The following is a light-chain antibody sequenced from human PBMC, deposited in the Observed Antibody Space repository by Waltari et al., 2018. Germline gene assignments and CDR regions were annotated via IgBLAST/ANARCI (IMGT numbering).Light chain of an antibody. CDR1: EWGNNY. V-gene: IGLV3-1*01. J-gene: IGLJ2*01. CDR2: QDD. CDR3: QAWDRTTVV. Sequence: SYELSQPPSESVSPGQTAGISCSVAEWGNNYVWWYQQKPGQSPVLVLYQDDKRPSGIPERFSGSNAGSRATLIIVGTQPMDEADYYCQAWDRTTVVFGGGTKLTVL.